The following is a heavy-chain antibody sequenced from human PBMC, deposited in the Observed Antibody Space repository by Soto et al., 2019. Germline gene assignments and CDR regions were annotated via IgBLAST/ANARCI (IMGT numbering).Heavy chain of an antibody. CDR2: IIPILGIA. V-gene: IGHV1-69*02. CDR1: GGTFSSYT. D-gene: IGHD3-3*01. J-gene: IGHJ6*03. Sequence: QVQLVQSGAEVKKPGSSVKVSCKASGGTFSSYTISWVRQAPGQGLEWMGRIIPILGIANYAQKFQGRVTITADKSTSTAYMELSSLRSEDTAVYYCARGRDGFGVGRYYYYYMDVWGKGTTVTVSS. CDR3: ARGRDGFGVGRYYYYYMDV.